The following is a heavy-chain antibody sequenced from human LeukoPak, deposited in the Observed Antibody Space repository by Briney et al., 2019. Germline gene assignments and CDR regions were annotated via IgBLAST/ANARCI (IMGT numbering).Heavy chain of an antibody. CDR1: GYTFTSYY. Sequence: ASVKVSCKAPGYTFTSYYMHWVRQAPGQGLEWMGIINPSGGSTSYAQKFQGRVTMTRDTSTSTVYMELSSLRSEDTAVYYCARDYQGPSYCSGGSCYLNWFDPWGQGTLVTVSS. J-gene: IGHJ5*02. CDR2: INPSGGST. V-gene: IGHV1-46*01. D-gene: IGHD2-15*01. CDR3: ARDYQGPSYCSGGSCYLNWFDP.